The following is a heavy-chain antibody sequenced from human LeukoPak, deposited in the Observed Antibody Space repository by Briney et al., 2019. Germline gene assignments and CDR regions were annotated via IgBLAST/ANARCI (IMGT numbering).Heavy chain of an antibody. D-gene: IGHD3-3*01. V-gene: IGHV3-7*01. Sequence: GGSLRLSCVASGFSFRSYWMSWARQAPGKGLECVAKIKPDGSDKFYEDSVKGRFTISRDNAKNSLYLQMNSLTAEDTAVYYCAREDFWRFDYWGQGTVVTASS. J-gene: IGHJ4*02. CDR3: AREDFWRFDY. CDR1: GFSFRSYW. CDR2: IKPDGSDK.